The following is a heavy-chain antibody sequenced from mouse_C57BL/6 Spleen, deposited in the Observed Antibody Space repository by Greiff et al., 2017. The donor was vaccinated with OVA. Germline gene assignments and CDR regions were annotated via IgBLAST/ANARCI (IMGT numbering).Heavy chain of an antibody. D-gene: IGHD2-3*01. CDR3: AKTGDGYRFYAMDY. Sequence: VNVVESGPGLVAPSQSLSITCTVSGFSLTSYGVSWVRQPPGKGLEWLGVIWGDGSTNYHSALISRLSISKDNSKSQVFLKLNSLQTDDTATYYCAKTGDGYRFYAMDYWGQGTSVTVSS. CDR1: GFSLTSYG. V-gene: IGHV2-3*01. CDR2: IWGDGST. J-gene: IGHJ4*01.